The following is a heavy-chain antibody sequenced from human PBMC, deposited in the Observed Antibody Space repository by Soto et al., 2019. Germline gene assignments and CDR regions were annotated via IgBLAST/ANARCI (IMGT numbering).Heavy chain of an antibody. V-gene: IGHV1-69*13. CDR1: GGTFSSYA. CDR2: IIPIFGTA. CDR3: ARERGPRCGDHPDRLDP. D-gene: IGHD6-25*01. J-gene: IGHJ5*01. Sequence: SVKVSCKASGGTFSSYAISWVRQAPGQGLEWMGGIIPIFGTANYAQKFQGRVTITADESTSTAYMELSSLRSEDTAVYYCARERGPRCGDHPDRLDPPGRGTPVTVSA.